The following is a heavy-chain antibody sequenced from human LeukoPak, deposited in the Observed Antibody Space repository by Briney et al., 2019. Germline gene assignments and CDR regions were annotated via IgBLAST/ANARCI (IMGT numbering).Heavy chain of an antibody. Sequence: ASVKVSCKASGYTFTDHYMHWVRQAPGQGLEWMGWINSNTGGTNYAQKFQGRVTMTRDTSISTAYMELSRLRSDDTAVYCCARGGGSIAGTYGLWYFDLWGRGTLVTVSS. CDR1: GYTFTDHY. V-gene: IGHV1-2*02. CDR2: INSNTGGT. D-gene: IGHD2-21*01. CDR3: ARGGGSIAGTYGLWYFDL. J-gene: IGHJ2*01.